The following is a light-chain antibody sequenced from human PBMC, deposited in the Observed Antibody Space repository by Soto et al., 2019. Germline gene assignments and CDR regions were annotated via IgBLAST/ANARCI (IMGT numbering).Light chain of an antibody. J-gene: IGKJ3*01. CDR3: QQYNNWPPFT. CDR2: GAS. Sequence: EIVMTQSPATLSVSPGERVTLSCRASQSVSSSLAWYQQKPGQAPRLLIYGASTKATGIPARFSGSGSGTEFTLPISSLQSEHFAVYYCQQYNNWPPFTFGPGTKLDIK. V-gene: IGKV3-15*01. CDR1: QSVSSS.